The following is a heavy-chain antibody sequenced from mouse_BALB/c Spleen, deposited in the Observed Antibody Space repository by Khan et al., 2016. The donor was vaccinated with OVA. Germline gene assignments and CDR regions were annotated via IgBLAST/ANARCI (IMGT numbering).Heavy chain of an antibody. CDR1: GFSLTSYG. J-gene: IGHJ4*01. D-gene: IGHD1-1*01. CDR2: IWSGGST. CDR3: ARNYYGSRNYAMDY. V-gene: IGHV2-2*02. Sequence: VQLQESGPGLVQPSQSLSITCTVSGFSLTSYGVHWVRQSPGKGLEWLGVIWSGGSTDYNAALISRLSISKDNSKSQVFFKMNSLQANDTAIYYCARNYYGSRNYAMDYWGQGTSVTVSS.